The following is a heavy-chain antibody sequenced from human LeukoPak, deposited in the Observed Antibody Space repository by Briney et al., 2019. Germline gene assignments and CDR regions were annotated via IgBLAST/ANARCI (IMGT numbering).Heavy chain of an antibody. CDR2: IYYSGST. CDR3: ARGDDDIAARPADY. Sequence: PSETLSLTCTVSGGSISSSSYYWGWIRQPPGKGLEWIGSIYYSGSTYYNPSLKSRVTISVDTSKNQFSLKVSSVTAADTAVYYCARGDDDIAARPADYWGQGTLVTVSS. J-gene: IGHJ4*02. V-gene: IGHV4-39*07. CDR1: GGSISSSSYY. D-gene: IGHD6-6*01.